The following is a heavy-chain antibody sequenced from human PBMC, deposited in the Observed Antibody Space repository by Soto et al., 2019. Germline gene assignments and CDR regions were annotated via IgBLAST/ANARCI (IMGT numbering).Heavy chain of an antibody. CDR3: ARAGKTGTTTTRMIGGH. CDR2: IWYDGSHK. D-gene: IGHD1-1*01. CDR1: GFTFSTYG. J-gene: IGHJ4*02. V-gene: IGHV3-33*01. Sequence: QVQLVESGGGVVQPGRSLRLSCAASGFTFSTYGMHWVRQAPGKGLEWVALIWYDGSHKYYADSVKGRFTISRDNSKSTLYLQMNSLRAEDTAVYYCARAGKTGTTTTRMIGGHWGQGTLVTVSS.